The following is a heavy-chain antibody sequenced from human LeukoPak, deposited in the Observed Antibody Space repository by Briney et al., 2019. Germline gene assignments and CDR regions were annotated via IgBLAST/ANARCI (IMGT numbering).Heavy chain of an antibody. V-gene: IGHV3-66*02. CDR1: GFTVSSNY. CDR3: ATLKDVVVIGIPELDY. Sequence: GGSLRLSCAASGFTVSSNYMSWVRQAPGKGPEWVSVIYSGGSTYYADSVKGRFTISRDNSKNTLYLQMNSLRAEDTAVYYCATLKDVVVIGIPELDYWGQGTLVTVSS. J-gene: IGHJ4*02. D-gene: IGHD2-21*01. CDR2: IYSGGST.